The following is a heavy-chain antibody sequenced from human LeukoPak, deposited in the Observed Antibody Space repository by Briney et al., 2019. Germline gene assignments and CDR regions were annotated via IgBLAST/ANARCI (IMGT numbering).Heavy chain of an antibody. CDR2: IIPIFGTA. J-gene: IGHJ4*02. CDR3: ARDSYRRRVTGTTGEEGDY. V-gene: IGHV1-69*05. CDR1: GGTFSSYA. D-gene: IGHD1-20*01. Sequence: GASVKVSCKASGGTFSSYAISWVRQAPGQGLEWMGGIIPIFGTANYAQKFQGRVTITTDESTSTAYMELSSLRSDDTAVYYCARDSYRRRVTGTTGEEGDYWGQGTLVTVSS.